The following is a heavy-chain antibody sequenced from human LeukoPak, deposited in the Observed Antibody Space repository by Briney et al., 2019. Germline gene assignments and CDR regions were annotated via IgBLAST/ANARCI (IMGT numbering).Heavy chain of an antibody. CDR1: GGTFSSYG. V-gene: IGHV1-69*04. CDR2: IVPILGTA. J-gene: IGHJ4*02. D-gene: IGHD3-22*01. CDR3: ALYYYDSSGYGY. Sequence: SVTVSCKASGGTFSSYGITWVRQAPGQGLEWMGRIVPILGTANYAQKFQGRVTITADKFTSTAYMEVSSLRSEDTAVYYCALYYYDSSGYGYWGQGTLVTVSS.